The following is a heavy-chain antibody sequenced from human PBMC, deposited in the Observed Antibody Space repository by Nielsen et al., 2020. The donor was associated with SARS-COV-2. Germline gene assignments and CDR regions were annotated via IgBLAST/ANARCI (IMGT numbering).Heavy chain of an antibody. J-gene: IGHJ3*02. Sequence: GESLKISCAASGFTFSSDWMSWLRQAPGKGLEWVSAIPGSGDSTHYADSVKGRFTISRDNSKNTLYLQMNSLRAEDTAVYYCAKASDIWGQGTMVTVSS. CDR2: IPGSGDST. CDR3: AKASDI. V-gene: IGHV3-23*01. CDR1: GFTFSSDW.